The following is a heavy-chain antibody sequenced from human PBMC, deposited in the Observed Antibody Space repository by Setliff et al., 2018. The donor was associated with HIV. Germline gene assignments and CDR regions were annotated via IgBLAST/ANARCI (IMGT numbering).Heavy chain of an antibody. CDR1: GYTFTGYY. Sequence: ASVKVSCKASGYTFTGYYMHWVRQAPGQGPEWLGRINPKSGGTRYAQKFQGRVSMTRDTAISTAYMELSRLRSDDAAVYYCARLPFITIFGVLNGDDGFDIWGQGTMVTVSS. CDR2: INPKSGGT. J-gene: IGHJ3*02. D-gene: IGHD3-3*01. V-gene: IGHV1-2*06. CDR3: ARLPFITIFGVLNGDDGFDI.